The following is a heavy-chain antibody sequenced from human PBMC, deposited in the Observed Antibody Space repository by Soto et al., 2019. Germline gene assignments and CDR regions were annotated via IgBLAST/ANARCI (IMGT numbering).Heavy chain of an antibody. V-gene: IGHV4-31*03. CDR3: ARVSATGTRSFDP. J-gene: IGHJ5*02. CDR1: GGSFSSGAYY. D-gene: IGHD6-13*01. CDR2: ISYRGTP. Sequence: QVQLQESGPGLVKPSQNLSLTCTVSGGSFSSGAYYWSWVRRHPGMGLEWIGYISYRGTPYYNPSLKRRLTISVDASKNQFSLRLSSVTAADTAVYYCARVSATGTRSFDPWGQGTLVTVSS.